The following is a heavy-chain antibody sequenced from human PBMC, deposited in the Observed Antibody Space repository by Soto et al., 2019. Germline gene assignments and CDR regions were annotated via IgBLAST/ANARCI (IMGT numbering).Heavy chain of an antibody. V-gene: IGHV3-23*01. Sequence: GESVKISGAASGFTFSSYAMSWVRQAPGKGLEWVSAISGSGGSTYYADSVKGRFTISRDNSKNTLYLQMNSLRAEDTAVYYCAKSGSRVWYTPSWFYPWGQGTLVTV. J-gene: IGHJ5*02. CDR1: GFTFSSYA. CDR2: ISGSGGST. D-gene: IGHD6-19*01. CDR3: AKSGSRVWYTPSWFYP.